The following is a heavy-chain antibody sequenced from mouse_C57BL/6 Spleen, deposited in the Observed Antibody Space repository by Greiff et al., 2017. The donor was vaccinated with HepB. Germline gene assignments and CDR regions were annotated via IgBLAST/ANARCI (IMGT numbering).Heavy chain of an antibody. CDR1: GYTFTSYW. D-gene: IGHD2-4*01. J-gene: IGHJ2*01. Sequence: QVQLKQPGAELVRPGTSVKLSCKASGYTFTSYWMHWVKQRPGQGLEWIGVIDPSDSYTNYNQKFKGKATLTVDTSSSTAYMQLSSLTSEDSAVYYCAPIYYDYDGEGFDYWGQGTTLTVSS. V-gene: IGHV1-59*01. CDR2: IDPSDSYT. CDR3: APIYYDYDGEGFDY.